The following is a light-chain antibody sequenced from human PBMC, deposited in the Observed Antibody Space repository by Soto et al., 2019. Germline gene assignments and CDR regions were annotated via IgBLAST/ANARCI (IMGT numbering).Light chain of an antibody. CDR2: AAS. CDR1: QGIGND. Sequence: AIQMTQSPSSLSASLGDRVTITCRASQGIGNDLGWYQQKPGNAPRLLIYAASTLQSGVPSRFSGSGSGTDITLTISSLQPEDFATYYGLQDYNFPWTFGQGTRVEIK. J-gene: IGKJ1*01. V-gene: IGKV1-6*01. CDR3: LQDYNFPWT.